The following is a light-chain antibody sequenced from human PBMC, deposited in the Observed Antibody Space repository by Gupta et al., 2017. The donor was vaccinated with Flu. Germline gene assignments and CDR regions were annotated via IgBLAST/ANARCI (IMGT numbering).Light chain of an antibody. V-gene: IGKV3-15*01. Sequence: EIVMTQSPATLSVSPGERATLSCRASQSVSSNLAWYKQKPGQAPRLLIYGASTRATGIPARFSGSGYGTEFTLTISSRQSEDFAVYYCQQNKNWPPGTFGQGTKVDIK. CDR1: QSVSSN. CDR2: GAS. J-gene: IGKJ2*02. CDR3: QQNKNWPPGT.